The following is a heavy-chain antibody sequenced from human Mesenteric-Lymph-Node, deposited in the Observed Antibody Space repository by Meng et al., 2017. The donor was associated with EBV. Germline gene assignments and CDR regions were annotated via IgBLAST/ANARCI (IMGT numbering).Heavy chain of an antibody. V-gene: IGHV4-39*01. J-gene: IGHJ4*02. Sequence: QLEESGAALVKPSETLSLTCSVSGGSLSSSSYYWAWIRQPPGKGLEWIGTIYYSGNTFYNPSLESRITISVDTSTNQFSLNLRSVSAPDTAVYYCARLYDNYVDYWGRGSLVTVSS. CDR2: IYYSGNT. CDR3: ARLYDNYVDY. D-gene: IGHD3-9*01. CDR1: GGSLSSSSYY.